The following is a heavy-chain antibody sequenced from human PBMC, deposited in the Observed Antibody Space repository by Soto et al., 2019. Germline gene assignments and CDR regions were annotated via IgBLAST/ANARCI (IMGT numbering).Heavy chain of an antibody. CDR2: IFNSGST. V-gene: IGHV3-53*01. D-gene: IGHD3-3*01. J-gene: IGHJ6*02. Sequence: PGGSLRLSCEASGFTVSNNYMIWVRQAPGKGLEWVSVIFNSGSTFYADSVEGRFTISRDNSKNTVFLEMNSLRADDTAMYFCAKALPSDYDFWSGFSIHGMDVWGQGTTVTVSS. CDR1: GFTVSNNY. CDR3: AKALPSDYDFWSGFSIHGMDV.